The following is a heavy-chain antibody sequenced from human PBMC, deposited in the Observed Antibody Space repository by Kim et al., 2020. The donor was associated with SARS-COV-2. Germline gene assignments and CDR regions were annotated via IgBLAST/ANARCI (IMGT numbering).Heavy chain of an antibody. J-gene: IGHJ6*03. D-gene: IGHD6-19*01. CDR3: ARGTRQWLVRGPYYYYMDV. CDR1: GGSFSGYY. CDR2: INHSGST. Sequence: SETLSLTCAVYGGSFSGYYWSWIRQPPGKGLEWIGEINHSGSTNYNPSLKSRVTISVDPSKNQFSLKLSSVTAADTAVYYCARGTRQWLVRGPYYYYMDVWGKGTTVTVSS. V-gene: IGHV4-34*01.